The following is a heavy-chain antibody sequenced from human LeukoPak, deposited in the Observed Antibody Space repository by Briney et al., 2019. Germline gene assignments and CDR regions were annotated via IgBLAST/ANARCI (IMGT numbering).Heavy chain of an antibody. J-gene: IGHJ4*02. CDR2: ISRSSSYT. D-gene: IGHD3-10*01. V-gene: IGHV3-11*03. CDR3: ARSEPYGSGSYFDY. Sequence: AGTLRLPCAASGLTFSDYYMSWIRQAPGKGLECVTYISRSSSYTTYADSVKGRFTISRDTAKNSLYLQMNSLRAEDTALYYCARSEPYGSGSYFDYWGQGTLVTVSS. CDR1: GLTFSDYY.